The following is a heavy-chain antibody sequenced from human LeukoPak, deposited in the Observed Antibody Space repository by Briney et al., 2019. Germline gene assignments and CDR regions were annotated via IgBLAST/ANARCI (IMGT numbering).Heavy chain of an antibody. D-gene: IGHD2-2*01. Sequence: GALRLSCAASGFTFSSYAMHWVRQAPGKGLEWVAVISYDGSNKYYADSVKGRFTISRDNSKNTLYLQMNSLRAEDTAVYYCATCYGHNGILYYYYYYMDVWGKGTTVTVSS. V-gene: IGHV3-30-3*01. J-gene: IGHJ6*03. CDR1: GFTFSSYA. CDR2: ISYDGSNK. CDR3: ATCYGHNGILYYYYYYMDV.